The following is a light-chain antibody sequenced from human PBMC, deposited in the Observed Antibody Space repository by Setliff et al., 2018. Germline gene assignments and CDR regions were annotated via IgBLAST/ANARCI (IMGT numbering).Light chain of an antibody. V-gene: IGLV2-14*03. CDR1: SSDVGGYDY. Sequence: QFALTQPASVSGSPGQSITISCTGTSSDVGGYDYVSWYQQHPGKAPKFMIYDVSYRPSGVSNRFSGSKSGNTASLTISGLQAEDEADYYCSSYTSSSTLYVFGTGTKVTVL. CDR2: DVS. J-gene: IGLJ1*01. CDR3: SSYTSSSTLYV.